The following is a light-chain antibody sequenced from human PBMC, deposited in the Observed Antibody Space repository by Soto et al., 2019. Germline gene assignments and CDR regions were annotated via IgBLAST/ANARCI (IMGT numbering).Light chain of an antibody. J-gene: IGKJ1*01. Sequence: EIVLTQSPGTVSLTQGERATLSCRASQSVGDNYLAWYQQKPGQAPRLLIYGASSRATGIPDRFSGSGSGTDFTLTISRLEPEDFAVYYCQQYGTSPRTFGQGTKVEIK. CDR1: QSVGDNY. V-gene: IGKV3-20*01. CDR3: QQYGTSPRT. CDR2: GAS.